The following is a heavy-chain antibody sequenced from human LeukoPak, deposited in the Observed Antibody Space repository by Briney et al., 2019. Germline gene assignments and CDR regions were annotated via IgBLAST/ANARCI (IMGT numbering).Heavy chain of an antibody. CDR3: ARGRGIVVLFDI. D-gene: IGHD2-21*01. Sequence: SETLSLTCTVSGGSISSYYWSWIRQPPGKGLEWIGYIYYSGSTNYNPSLKSRVTISVDTSKNQFSLKLSSVTAADTAVYYCARGRGIVVLFDIWGQGKMVTVSS. CDR1: GGSISSYY. CDR2: IYYSGST. V-gene: IGHV4-59*01. J-gene: IGHJ3*02.